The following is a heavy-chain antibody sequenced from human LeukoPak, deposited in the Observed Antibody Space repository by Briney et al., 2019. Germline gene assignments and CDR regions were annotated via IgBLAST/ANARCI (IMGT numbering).Heavy chain of an antibody. D-gene: IGHD1-7*01. J-gene: IGHJ4*02. CDR2: ISSSSSTI. Sequence: TGGSLRLSCAASGFTFSSYSMNWVRQAPGKGLEWVSYISSSSSTIYYADSVKGRFTISRDNAKNSLYLQMNSLRAEDTAVYYCARGKLELCYLFGYWGQGTLVTVSS. CDR1: GFTFSSYS. V-gene: IGHV3-48*01. CDR3: ARGKLELCYLFGY.